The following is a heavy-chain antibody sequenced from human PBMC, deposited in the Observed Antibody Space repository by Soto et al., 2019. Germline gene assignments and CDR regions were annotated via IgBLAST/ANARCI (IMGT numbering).Heavy chain of an antibody. J-gene: IGHJ3*02. V-gene: IGHV3-23*01. Sequence: TFSIYAIIFFRHSPCRGLEWVSAIRGSGGSTYYADSVKGRFTISRDNSKNTLYLQMNSLRAEDTAVYYCATELCFGELVGDAFDIWGQGTMVTVSS. CDR2: IRGSGGST. D-gene: IGHD3-10*01. CDR3: ATELCFGELVGDAFDI. CDR1: TFSIYA.